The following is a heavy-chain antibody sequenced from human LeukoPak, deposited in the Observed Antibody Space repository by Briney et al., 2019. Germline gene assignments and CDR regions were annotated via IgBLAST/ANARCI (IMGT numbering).Heavy chain of an antibody. CDR2: ISSTSRYI. CDR3: ARVSGPTIATAGILGSLDI. CDR1: GFSISSQS. V-gene: IGHV3-21*01. D-gene: IGHD6-13*01. J-gene: IGHJ3*02. Sequence: GGSLRLSCVASGFSISSQSLNWVRQAPGKGLEWVSSISSTSRYIFYRDSVKGRFTISRDNAKNSVYLQMNSLTSEGTAMYFCARVSGPTIATAGILGSLDIWGHGTLVSVSS.